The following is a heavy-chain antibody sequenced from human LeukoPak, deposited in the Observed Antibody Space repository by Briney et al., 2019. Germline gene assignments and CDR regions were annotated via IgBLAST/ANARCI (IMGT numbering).Heavy chain of an antibody. V-gene: IGHV3-74*01. J-gene: IGHJ4*02. CDR1: GFTFSSYW. D-gene: IGHD3-10*01. CDR3: ASGPSPYGSDY. Sequence: PGGSLRLSCAASGFTFSSYWMHWVRQPPGKGLVWVSRINSGGSSTAHADSVKGRFTISRDNAKNTLYLQMNSLRAEDTAVYYCASGPSPYGSDYWGQGTLVTVSS. CDR2: INSGGSST.